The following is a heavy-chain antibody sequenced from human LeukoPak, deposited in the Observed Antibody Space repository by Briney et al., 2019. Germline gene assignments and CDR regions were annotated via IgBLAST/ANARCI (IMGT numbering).Heavy chain of an antibody. J-gene: IGHJ4*02. CDR3: ARIANLVPHTAMAWSYYFDY. CDR1: GGTFSSYA. D-gene: IGHD5-18*01. V-gene: IGHV1-69*04. CDR2: IIPILGIA. Sequence: GASVKVSCKASGGTFSSYAISWVRQAPGQGLEWMGRIIPILGIANYAQKFQGRVTITADKSTSTAYMGLSSLRSEDTAVYYCARIANLVPHTAMAWSYYFDYWGQGTLVTVSS.